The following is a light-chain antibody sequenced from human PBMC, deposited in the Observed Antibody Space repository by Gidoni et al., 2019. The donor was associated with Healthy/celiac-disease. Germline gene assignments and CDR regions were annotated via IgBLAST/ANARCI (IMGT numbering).Light chain of an antibody. CDR2: EVS. Sequence: QSALTPPPSASGSPGQSVTISCTGTSSDVGAYKYVSWYQQHPGKVPKLMIYEVSKRPSGVPDRFSGSKSGNTASLTVSGLQAEDEADYYCSSYAGSNNWVFGGGTKVTVL. CDR1: SSDVGAYKY. CDR3: SSYAGSNNWV. V-gene: IGLV2-8*01. J-gene: IGLJ3*02.